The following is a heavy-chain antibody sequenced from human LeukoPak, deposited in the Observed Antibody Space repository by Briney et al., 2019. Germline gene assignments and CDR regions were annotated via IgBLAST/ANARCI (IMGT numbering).Heavy chain of an antibody. Sequence: GSSVKVSCKASGYTFTGYYMHWVRQAPAQGLEWMGWINPNSGGTNYAQKFQGRVSMTRETSISTAYMELSRLRSDDTAVYYCARAGQWENYFDYWGQGTLVTVSS. J-gene: IGHJ4*02. CDR3: ARAGQWENYFDY. V-gene: IGHV1-2*02. CDR2: INPNSGGT. CDR1: GYTFTGYY. D-gene: IGHD1-26*01.